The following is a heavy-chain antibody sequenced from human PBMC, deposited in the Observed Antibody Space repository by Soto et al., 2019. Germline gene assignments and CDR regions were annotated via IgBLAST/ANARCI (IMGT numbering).Heavy chain of an antibody. CDR1: GGTFSSYA. CDR2: IIPIFGTA. Sequence: KVSCKASGGTFSSYAISWVRQAPGQGLEWMGGIIPIFGTANYAQKFQGRVTITADESTSTAYMELSSLRSEDTAVYYCARGLDYYYGMDVWGQGTTVTVSS. CDR3: ARGLDYYYGMDV. V-gene: IGHV1-69*01. J-gene: IGHJ6*02.